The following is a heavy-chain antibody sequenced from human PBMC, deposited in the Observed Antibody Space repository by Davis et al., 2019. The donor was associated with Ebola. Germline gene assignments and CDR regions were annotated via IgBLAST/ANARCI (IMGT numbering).Heavy chain of an antibody. CDR2: IKQDGSEK. V-gene: IGHV3-7*01. D-gene: IGHD3-22*01. Sequence: PGGSLRLSCAASGFTFSSYWMSWVRQAPGKGLEWVANIKQDGSEKYYVDSVKGRFTISRDNARNSLYLQMNSLRAEDTAVYYCARSITMIVPRVDWYFDLWGRGTLVTVSS. CDR1: GFTFSSYW. CDR3: ARSITMIVPRVDWYFDL. J-gene: IGHJ2*01.